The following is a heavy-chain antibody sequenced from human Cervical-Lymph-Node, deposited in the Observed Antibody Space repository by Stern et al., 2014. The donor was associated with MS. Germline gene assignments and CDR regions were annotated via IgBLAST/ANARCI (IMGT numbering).Heavy chain of an antibody. D-gene: IGHD5-12*01. J-gene: IGHJ5*02. CDR1: GYSFTSYW. CDR2: IYPGASDT. CDR3: ARQEGGYSGDEFWFDP. Sequence: VQLVQSGAEVKKPGESLKISCKGSGYSFTSYWIGWVRQMPGKGLEWMGFIYPGASDTRYSPSFQGQVTISADKSISTAYLQWSSLKASDTAMYYCARQEGGYSGDEFWFDPWGQGTLVTVSS. V-gene: IGHV5-51*01.